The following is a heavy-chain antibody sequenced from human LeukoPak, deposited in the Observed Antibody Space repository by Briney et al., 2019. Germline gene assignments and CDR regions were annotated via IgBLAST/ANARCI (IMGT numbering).Heavy chain of an antibody. J-gene: IGHJ6*03. CDR1: SVSISTNNDY. D-gene: IGHD1-14*01. V-gene: IGHV4-39*07. CDR2: FYRSGNT. CDR3: AGGPGGRNYYYYYMDV. Sequence: SETLSLTCAVSSVSISTNNDYWGGLHQPPGRAVEWVGNFYRSGNTYYNPSLKSRVSRSVESAKSQFSLRLSSMTAANTAVYYCAGGPGGRNYYYYYMDVWGKGTTVTISS.